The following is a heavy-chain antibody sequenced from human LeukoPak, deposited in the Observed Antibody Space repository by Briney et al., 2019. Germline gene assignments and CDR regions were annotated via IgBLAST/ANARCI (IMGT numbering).Heavy chain of an antibody. CDR3: AKVSRGYCRGGTCYYYYGMDV. D-gene: IGHD2-15*01. V-gene: IGHV3-23*01. CDR2: VFGSGGST. J-gene: IGHJ6*02. CDR1: GLTFGSYA. Sequence: GGSLRLSCAASGLTFGSYAMSWVRQAPGKGLEWVSSVFGSGGSTYYADSVEGRFTISRDNSKNTLYLQMNSLRAEDTAVYYCAKVSRGYCRGGTCYYYYGMDVWGQGTTVTVSS.